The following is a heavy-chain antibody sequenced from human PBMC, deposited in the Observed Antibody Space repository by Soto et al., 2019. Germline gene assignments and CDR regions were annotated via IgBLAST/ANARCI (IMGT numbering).Heavy chain of an antibody. Sequence: EVQLLESGGGLVQPGGSLRLSCAASGFTFSSYAMSWVRQAPGKGLEWVSAISGSGGSTYYADSVKGRFTISRDNSKXXXXXXXXXXXXXXXXXXXCAKCEWELNRPVAQLHFDYWGQGTLVTVSS. J-gene: IGHJ4*02. V-gene: IGHV3-23*01. CDR2: ISGSGGST. CDR1: GFTFSSYA. CDR3: AKCEWELNRPVAQLHFDY. D-gene: IGHD1-26*01.